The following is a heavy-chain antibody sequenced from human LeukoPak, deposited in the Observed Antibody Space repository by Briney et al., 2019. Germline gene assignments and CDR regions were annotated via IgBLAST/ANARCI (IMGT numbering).Heavy chain of an antibody. CDR1: GFTFSRHN. CDR3: VRGKANYGSGSDV. Sequence: PGGSLRLSCAASGFTFSRHNMNWVRQAPGKGLEWVSSISSSSSYIYYADAVKGRFTISRDKARNSLYLELNSLRAEDTAVYYCVRGKANYGSGSDVWGKGTTVTVSS. D-gene: IGHD3-10*01. J-gene: IGHJ6*04. V-gene: IGHV3-21*01. CDR2: ISSSSSYI.